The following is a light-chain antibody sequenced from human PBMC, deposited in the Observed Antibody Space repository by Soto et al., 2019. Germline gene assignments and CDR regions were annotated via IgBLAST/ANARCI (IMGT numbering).Light chain of an antibody. V-gene: IGLV2-14*01. Sequence: QSALTQPASVSGSPGQSITISCTGTSSDVGDFDCVSWYQQHPGKAPKLMIYEVSDRPSGVSNRFSGSKSGDTASLTISGLQAEEEADYYCSSYTSSSTLVFGGGTKVTVL. CDR2: EVS. J-gene: IGLJ2*01. CDR1: SSDVGDFDC. CDR3: SSYTSSSTLV.